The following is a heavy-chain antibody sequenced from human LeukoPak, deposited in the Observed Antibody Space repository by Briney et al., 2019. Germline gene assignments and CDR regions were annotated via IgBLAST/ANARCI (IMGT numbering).Heavy chain of an antibody. CDR3: ARDDGIGSGSYSFDY. V-gene: IGHV1-18*01. Sequence: GASVKVSCKASGYTFNTYGISWVRQAPGQGLEWMGWISVYSGDTKYAQKLQGRVTMTTDTSTSTDYMELRSLTSDDTAIYYCARDDGIGSGSYSFDYWGQGTLVTVSS. J-gene: IGHJ4*02. CDR1: GYTFNTYG. CDR2: ISVYSGDT. D-gene: IGHD3-10*01.